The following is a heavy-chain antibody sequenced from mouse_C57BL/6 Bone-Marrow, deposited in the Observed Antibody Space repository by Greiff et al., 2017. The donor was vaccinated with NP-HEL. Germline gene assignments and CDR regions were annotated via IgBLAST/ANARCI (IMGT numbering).Heavy chain of an antibody. CDR3: ARHEDPIYYGSSSYAMDY. D-gene: IGHD1-1*01. CDR2: FYPGSGSI. J-gene: IGHJ4*01. Sequence: VQLQQSGAELVKPGASVKLSCKASGCTFTEYTIHWVKQRSGQGLEWIGWFYPGSGSIKYNEKFKDKATLTADKSSSTVYMELSRLTSEDSAVYFCARHEDPIYYGSSSYAMDYWGQGTSVTVSS. V-gene: IGHV1-62-2*01. CDR1: GCTFTEYT.